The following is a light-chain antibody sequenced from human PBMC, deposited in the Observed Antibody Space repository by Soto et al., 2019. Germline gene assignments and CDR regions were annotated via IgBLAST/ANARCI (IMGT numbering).Light chain of an antibody. J-gene: IGLJ1*01. Sequence: QSVLTQPPSASGSPGQSVTISCTGSSSDVGGYNYVSWYQQHPGKAPKLMIYEVSKRPSGVPDRFSGSKSGNTASLTVSGLQAEDEADCYCSSYAGSNSYVFGTGTKLTVL. CDR1: SSDVGGYNY. V-gene: IGLV2-8*01. CDR2: EVS. CDR3: SSYAGSNSYV.